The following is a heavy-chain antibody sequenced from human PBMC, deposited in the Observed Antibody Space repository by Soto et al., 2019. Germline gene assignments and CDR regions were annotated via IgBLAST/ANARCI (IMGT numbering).Heavy chain of an antibody. Sequence: QVQLQESGPGLVKPSETLSLTCSVSGGSISNYYWTWIRQPAGKGLVWLGRIYTSGSISYNPSLKSRVTMSVDTSKNLFSLKLSSVTAADTAVYYCARQTTYSTSWHDYWGQGTLVTVSS. CDR3: ARQTTYSTSWHDY. D-gene: IGHD6-13*01. CDR1: GGSISNYY. J-gene: IGHJ4*02. CDR2: IYTSGSI. V-gene: IGHV4-4*07.